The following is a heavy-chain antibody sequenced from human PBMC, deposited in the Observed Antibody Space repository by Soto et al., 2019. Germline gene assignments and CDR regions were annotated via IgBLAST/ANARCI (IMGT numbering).Heavy chain of an antibody. J-gene: IGHJ4*02. V-gene: IGHV3-23*05. CDR3: AKDAVYNDGLWLMDH. CDR1: GLPHSSLA. CDR2: IYGSGRGI. Sequence: CRRLSGTASGLPHSSLAMMWFRQAPGKGLECVSGIYGSGRGIEYADSVKGRFTISRDNSKNTVYLQMTDLRADDTAVYYCAKDAVYNDGLWLMDHRGQGTQVTVSS. D-gene: IGHD2-21*01.